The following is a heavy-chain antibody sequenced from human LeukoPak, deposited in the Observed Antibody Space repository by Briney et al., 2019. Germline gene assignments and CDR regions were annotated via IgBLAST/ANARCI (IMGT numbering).Heavy chain of an antibody. CDR3: ARGSRSVTMVRGVIDY. CDR2: ISGSGGST. J-gene: IGHJ4*02. V-gene: IGHV3-23*01. Sequence: GGSLRLSCAASGFTFSSYGMSWVRQAPGKGLEWVSAISGSGGSTYYADSVKGRFTISRDNSKNTLYLQMNSLRAEDTAVYYCARGSRSVTMVRGVIDYWGQGTLVTVSS. D-gene: IGHD3-10*01. CDR1: GFTFSSYG.